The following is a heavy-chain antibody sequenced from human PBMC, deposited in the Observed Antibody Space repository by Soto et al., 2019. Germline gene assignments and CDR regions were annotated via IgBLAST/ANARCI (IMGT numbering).Heavy chain of an antibody. D-gene: IGHD6-13*01. J-gene: IGHJ5*02. CDR2: IYISGTT. CDR1: GGSLSGYY. V-gene: IGHV4-59*01. CDR3: ARGVDSSSWGWFDP. Sequence: PSETLSLTCTVSGGSLSGYYWSWIRQPPGKGLEWIGYIYISGTTTYNPSLKGRVTISLDTSRNQFSLKLASVTTADTAVYYCARGVDSSSWGWFDPWGQGTLVTVSS.